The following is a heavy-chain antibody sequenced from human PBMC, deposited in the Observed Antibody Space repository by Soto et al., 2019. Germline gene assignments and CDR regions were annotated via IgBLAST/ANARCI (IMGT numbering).Heavy chain of an antibody. V-gene: IGHV4-59*02. CDR2: IYYSGST. J-gene: IGHJ4*02. D-gene: IGHD6-19*01. CDR1: GISVNTYY. CDR3: ARGGWKLFDY. Sequence: SETLSLTCTVSGISVNTYYWAWIRQPPGKGLEWIGYIYYSGSTNYNPSLKSRVTISVDTSKNQFSLKLSSVTAADTAVYYCARGGWKLFDYWGQGTLVTVSS.